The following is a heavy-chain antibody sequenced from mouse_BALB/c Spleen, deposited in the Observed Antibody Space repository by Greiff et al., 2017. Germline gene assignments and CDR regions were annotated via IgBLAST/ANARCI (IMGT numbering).Heavy chain of an antibody. CDR2: IYPGSGNT. J-gene: IGHJ2*01. CDR1: GYTFTDYY. Sequence: VQLQESGAELARPGASVKLSCKASGYTFTDYYINWVKQRTGQGLEWIGEIYPGSGNTYYNEKFKGKATLTADKSSSTAYMQLSSLTSEDSAVYFCATYYRYDRNYFDYWGQGTTLTVSS. CDR3: ATYYRYDRNYFDY. V-gene: IGHV1-77*01. D-gene: IGHD2-14*01.